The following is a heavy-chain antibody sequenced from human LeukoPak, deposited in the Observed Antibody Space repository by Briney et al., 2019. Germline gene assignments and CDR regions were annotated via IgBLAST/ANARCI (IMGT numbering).Heavy chain of an antibody. CDR1: GFTFSSYA. D-gene: IGHD1-14*01. CDR3: AKATGYLL. V-gene: IGHV3-23*01. J-gene: IGHJ4*02. Sequence: EGSLRLSCAASGFTFSSYAMSWVRQAPGKGLEWVSTSTYYADSVKGRFTISRANSENTLYLQMNNLRAEDTAVYYCAKATGYLLWGQGTLVTVSS. CDR2: ST.